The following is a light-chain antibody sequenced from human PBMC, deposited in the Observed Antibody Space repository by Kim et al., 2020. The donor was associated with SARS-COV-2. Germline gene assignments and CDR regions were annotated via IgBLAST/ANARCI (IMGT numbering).Light chain of an antibody. J-gene: IGKJ1*01. V-gene: IGKV1-5*01. CDR3: QQYNLPWT. Sequence: DIQMTQSPSTLSASVGDRVTITCRASQSISSRLAWYQQKPGKAPKVLIYDASSLESGVPSSFSGSGSGTEFTLTISSLQPDDFATYYCQQYNLPWTFGQGTKVDIK. CDR2: DAS. CDR1: QSISSR.